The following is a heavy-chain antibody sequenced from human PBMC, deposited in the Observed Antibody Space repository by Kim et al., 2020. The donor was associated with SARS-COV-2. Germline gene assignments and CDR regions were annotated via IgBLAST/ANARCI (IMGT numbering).Heavy chain of an antibody. J-gene: IGHJ4*02. Sequence: GGSLRLSCAASGFTFSDYYMSWIRQAPGKGLEWVSYISSSGSTISYADSVKGRFTISRDNAKNSLYLQMNSLRAEDTAVYYCARGKTPGDDSNYVSYWGRGTLVTVSS. V-gene: IGHV3-11*01. CDR1: GFTFSDYY. CDR2: ISSSGSTI. D-gene: IGHD4-4*01. CDR3: ARGKTPGDDSNYVSY.